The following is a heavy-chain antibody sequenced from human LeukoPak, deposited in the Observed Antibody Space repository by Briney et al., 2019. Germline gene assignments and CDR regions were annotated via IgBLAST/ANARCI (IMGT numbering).Heavy chain of an antibody. CDR1: GGSISSGSYY. V-gene: IGHV4-61*02. CDR3: AAYRVASINYFDS. CDR2: ISTSGST. D-gene: IGHD5-12*01. J-gene: IGHJ4*02. Sequence: PSETLSLTCTVSGGSISSGSYYWSWIRQPAGKGLEWIGRISTSGSTNYNPSLKSRVTISVDTSKNQFSLKLNSVTAADTAVYYCAAYRVASINYFDSWGQGTLVTVSS.